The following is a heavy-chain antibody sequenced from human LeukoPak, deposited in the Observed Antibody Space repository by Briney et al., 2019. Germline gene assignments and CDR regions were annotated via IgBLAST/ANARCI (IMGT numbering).Heavy chain of an antibody. Sequence: GGSLRLSCAASGFSFRNEWMRWVRQAPGKGLEWVGRINTKSGGQTTDYAAPVKGRFNISRDDSENTLYLQMNSLKTEDTGVYCCTVGHYSSLWGQGTLVTVSS. CDR2: INTKSGGQTT. D-gene: IGHD6-13*01. J-gene: IGHJ4*02. CDR3: TVGHYSSL. CDR1: GFSFRNEW. V-gene: IGHV3-15*01.